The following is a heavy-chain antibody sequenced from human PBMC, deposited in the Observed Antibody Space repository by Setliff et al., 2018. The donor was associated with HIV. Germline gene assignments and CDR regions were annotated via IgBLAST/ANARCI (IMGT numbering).Heavy chain of an antibody. CDR2: LLPLFETT. CDR1: GGTFSSYA. D-gene: IGHD6-13*01. V-gene: IGHV1-69*05. CDR3: ARADSSNWYHVDY. J-gene: IGHJ4*02. Sequence: SVKVSCKASGGTFSSYAISWVRQAPGQGLEWVGGLLPLFETTTYAQTFQGRVSITTDESTCTAYMELSSLRSEDTAVYYCARADSSNWYHVDYWGQGTLVTVSS.